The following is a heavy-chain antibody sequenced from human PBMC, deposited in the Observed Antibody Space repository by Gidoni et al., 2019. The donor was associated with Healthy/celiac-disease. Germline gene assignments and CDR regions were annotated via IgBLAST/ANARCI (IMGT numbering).Heavy chain of an antibody. CDR1: GYTLTELS. V-gene: IGHV1-24*01. D-gene: IGHD3-3*01. CDR3: ATVATIFGVTPYAFDI. J-gene: IGHJ3*02. Sequence: QVQLVQSGAEVKKPGASVKVSCQVSGYTLTELSMHWVRQAPGKGLEWMGGFDPEDGETIYAQKFQGRVTMTEDTSTDTAYMELSSLRSEDTAVYYCATVATIFGVTPYAFDIWGQGTMVTVSS. CDR2: FDPEDGET.